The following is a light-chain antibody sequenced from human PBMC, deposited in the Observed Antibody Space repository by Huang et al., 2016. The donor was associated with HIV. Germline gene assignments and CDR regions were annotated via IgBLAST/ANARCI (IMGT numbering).Light chain of an antibody. CDR3: QQRYSGVT. J-gene: IGKJ4*01. V-gene: IGKV3-11*01. Sequence: IVLTQSPATLSWYPGERVTLSCRASQSVGNYIAWYQQHPGQSPRLLIYDTSNRATGTPVRFSGGGSGTDFTLTISSLESEDFAVYYCQQRYSGVTVGGETK. CDR1: QSVGNY. CDR2: DTS.